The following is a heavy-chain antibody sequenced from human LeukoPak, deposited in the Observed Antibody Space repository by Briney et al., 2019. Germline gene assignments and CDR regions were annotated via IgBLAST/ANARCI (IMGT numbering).Heavy chain of an antibody. CDR2: IYSGGGTTK. CDR1: GLTFRNYG. CDR3: VVILVPGGVWHFDL. D-gene: IGHD2-2*01. Sequence: GTPLRLSCVASGLTFRNYGFHWVRQAPGKGLEWVATIYSGGGTTKYYAESLKDRFTITRDDSRDTLYLQMNSLRAEDTAVYYCVVILVPGGVWHFDLWGRGSLVTVSS. J-gene: IGHJ2*01. V-gene: IGHV3-33*03.